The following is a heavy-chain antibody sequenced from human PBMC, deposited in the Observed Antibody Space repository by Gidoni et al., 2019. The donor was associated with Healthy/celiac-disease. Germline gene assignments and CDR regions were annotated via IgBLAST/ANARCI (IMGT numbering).Heavy chain of an antibody. J-gene: IGHJ6*03. Sequence: QVQLVQSGAEVKKPGASVTVSCKASGYTFTSSGISWVRQAPGQGLEWMGWISAYNGNTNYAQKLQGRATMTTDTSTSTAYMELRSLRSDDTAVYYCARVGTAAAGTTSLYYYYYYMDVWGKGTTVTVSS. V-gene: IGHV1-18*01. D-gene: IGHD6-13*01. CDR3: ARVGTAAAGTTSLYYYYYYMDV. CDR1: GYTFTSSG. CDR2: ISAYNGNT.